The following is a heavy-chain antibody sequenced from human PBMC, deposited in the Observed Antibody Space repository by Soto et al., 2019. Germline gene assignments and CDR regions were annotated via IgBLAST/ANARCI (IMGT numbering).Heavy chain of an antibody. CDR1: GGSFSGYY. CDR3: ARGVRYCSSTSCYTRGNYDFWSGYQRNGMDV. V-gene: IGHV4-34*01. Sequence: SETLSLTCAVYGGSFSGYYWSWIRQPPGKGLEWIGEINHSGSTNYNPSLKSRVTISVDTSKNQFSLKLSSVTAADTAVYYCARGVRYCSSTSCYTRGNYDFWSGYQRNGMDVWGQGTTVTVSS. J-gene: IGHJ6*02. D-gene: IGHD2-2*02. CDR2: INHSGST.